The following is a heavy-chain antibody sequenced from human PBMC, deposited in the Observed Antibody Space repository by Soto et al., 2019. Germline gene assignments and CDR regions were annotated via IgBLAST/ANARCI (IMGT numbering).Heavy chain of an antibody. V-gene: IGHV1-24*01. Sequence: ASVKVSCKASGGTFSSYTISWVRQAPGQGLEWMGCFDPEDAEPIYAQKFQGRVTMTEDTSTNTAYMELSSLRSEDTAVYYCTRTFISSQDGFDLWGQGTLVTVSS. J-gene: IGHJ4*02. D-gene: IGHD6-13*01. CDR2: FDPEDAEP. CDR3: TRTFISSQDGFDL. CDR1: GGTFSSYT.